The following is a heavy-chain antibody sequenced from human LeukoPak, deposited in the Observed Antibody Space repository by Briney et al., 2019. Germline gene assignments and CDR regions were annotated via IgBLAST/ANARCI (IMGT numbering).Heavy chain of an antibody. V-gene: IGHV3-23*01. D-gene: IGHD3-22*01. CDR2: ISGSGGST. CDR3: AFHSDYSLRVF. J-gene: IGHJ4*02. CDR1: GFTFSSYA. Sequence: GGSLRLSCTASGFTFSSYAMSWVRQAPGKGLEWVSAISGSGGSTYYADSVKGRFTISRDNSKNTLYLQMNSLRAEDTAVYYCAFHSDYSLRVFWGQGTLVTVSS.